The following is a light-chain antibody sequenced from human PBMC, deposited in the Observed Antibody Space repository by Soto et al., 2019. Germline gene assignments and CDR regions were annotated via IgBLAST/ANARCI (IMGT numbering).Light chain of an antibody. Sequence: DIQMTQSPSTLSASVGDRVTITCRASQSISSWLAWYQQKPGKAPKLLIYDASSLESGVPSRFSGSGSGTAFTLTISSLQPDDFATYYCQQYNSYPATFGQGTRLEIK. CDR2: DAS. J-gene: IGKJ5*01. CDR3: QQYNSYPAT. CDR1: QSISSW. V-gene: IGKV1-5*01.